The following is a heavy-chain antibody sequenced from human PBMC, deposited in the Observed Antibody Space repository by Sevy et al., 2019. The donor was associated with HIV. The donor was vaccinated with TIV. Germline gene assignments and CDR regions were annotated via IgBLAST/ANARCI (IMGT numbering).Heavy chain of an antibody. Sequence: GGSLRLSCAASGFTFSSHWMHWVRQAPGKGLVWVSRLNGDGSSASYADFVKGRFTISRENGKNTVYLQISSLTADDTAVYYCTRGRSGTYGWFDPWGQGTLVTVSS. CDR2: LNGDGSSA. CDR3: TRGRSGTYGWFDP. D-gene: IGHD6-19*01. CDR1: GFTFSSHW. J-gene: IGHJ5*02. V-gene: IGHV3-74*01.